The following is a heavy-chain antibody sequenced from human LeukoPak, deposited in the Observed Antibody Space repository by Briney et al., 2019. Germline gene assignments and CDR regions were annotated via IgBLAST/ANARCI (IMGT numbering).Heavy chain of an antibody. CDR3: ASSSYYYDSSGYPY. CDR2: ISSSSSYI. V-gene: IGHV3-21*01. D-gene: IGHD3-22*01. CDR1: GFTFSSYS. Sequence: GGSLRLSCAASGFTFSSYSMNWVRQAPGKGLEWVSSISSSSSYIYYADSVKGRFTISRDNAKNSLYLQMNSLRAEDTAVYYCASSSYYYDSSGYPYWGQGTLVTVSS. J-gene: IGHJ4*02.